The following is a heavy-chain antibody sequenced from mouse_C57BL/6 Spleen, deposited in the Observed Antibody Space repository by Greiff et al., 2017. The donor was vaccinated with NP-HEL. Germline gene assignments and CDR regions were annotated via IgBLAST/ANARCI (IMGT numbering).Heavy chain of an antibody. CDR3: ARPIYYDYDVPFAY. CDR2: INPNNGGT. Sequence: EVQLQQSGPELVKPGASVKMSCKASGYTFTDYNMHWVKQSHGKSLEWIGYINPNNGGTSYNQKFKGKATLTVNKSSSTAYMELRSLTSEDSAVYYCARPIYYDYDVPFAYWGQGTLVTVSA. V-gene: IGHV1-22*01. CDR1: GYTFTDYN. J-gene: IGHJ3*01. D-gene: IGHD2-4*01.